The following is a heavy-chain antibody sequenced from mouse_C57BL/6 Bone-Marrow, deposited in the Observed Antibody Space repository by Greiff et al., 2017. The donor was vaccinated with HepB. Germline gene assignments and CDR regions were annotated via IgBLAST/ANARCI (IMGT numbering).Heavy chain of an antibody. CDR3: ARWGYGSPDY. V-gene: IGHV3-6*01. J-gene: IGHJ2*01. D-gene: IGHD1-1*01. CDR1: GYSITSGYY. Sequence: EVKLLESGPGLVKPSQSLSLTCSVTGYSITSGYYWNWIRQFPGNKLEWMGYISYDGSNNYNPSLKNRISITRDTSKNQFFLKLNSVTTEDTATYYCARWGYGSPDYWGQGTTLTVSS. CDR2: ISYDGSN.